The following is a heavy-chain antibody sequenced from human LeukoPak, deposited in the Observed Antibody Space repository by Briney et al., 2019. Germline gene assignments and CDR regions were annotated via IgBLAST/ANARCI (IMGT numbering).Heavy chain of an antibody. V-gene: IGHV3-7*04. CDR1: GFTFSSYW. J-gene: IGHJ4*02. CDR3: ARAEGYSYAFYFVY. D-gene: IGHD5-18*01. Sequence: HPGGSLRLTCAASGFTFSSYWMTWVRQASGKGLEWVANIKYGGSEKYYADSVKGRFTISRDNAKNSLYLQMNSLRAEDTAVYFCARAEGYSYAFYFVYWGQGTLVTVSS. CDR2: IKYGGSEK.